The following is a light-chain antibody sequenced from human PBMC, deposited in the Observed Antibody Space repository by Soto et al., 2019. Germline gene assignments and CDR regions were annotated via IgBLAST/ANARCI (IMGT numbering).Light chain of an antibody. CDR3: TSHAGSNNYV. Sequence: QSVLTQPPSASGSPGQSVTISRTATSSDVAGYNYVSWYQQHPGKAPKLIISEVSKRPSGVPDRFSGSKSGSAASLTVSGLQAEDEADYYCTSHAGSNNYVFGTGTKVTVL. CDR1: SSDVAGYNY. V-gene: IGLV2-8*01. CDR2: EVS. J-gene: IGLJ1*01.